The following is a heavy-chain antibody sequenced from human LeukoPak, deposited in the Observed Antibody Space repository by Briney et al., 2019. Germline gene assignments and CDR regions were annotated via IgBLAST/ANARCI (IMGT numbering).Heavy chain of an antibody. V-gene: IGHV3-9*01. CDR1: GFTFDDYD. Sequence: GGSLRLSCAASGFTFDDYDMHWVRQAPGKGLEWVSGINWNSGSIDYADSVKGRFTISRDNAKNSLYLQMNSLRAEDTALYYCAKDMSYGSGSRFDYWGQGTLVTVSS. CDR2: INWNSGSI. D-gene: IGHD3-10*01. J-gene: IGHJ4*02. CDR3: AKDMSYGSGSRFDY.